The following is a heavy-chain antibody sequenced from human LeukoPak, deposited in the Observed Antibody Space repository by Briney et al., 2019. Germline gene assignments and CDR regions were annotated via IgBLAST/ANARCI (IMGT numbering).Heavy chain of an antibody. J-gene: IGHJ4*02. Sequence: GGSLRLSCAASEFTFSSYSMNWVRQAPGKGLEWVSSISSSSSYIYYADSVKGRFTISRDNAKNSLYLQMNSLRAEDTAVYYCARARHDYGDSPYWKPPYYFDYWGQGTLVTVSS. CDR1: EFTFSSYS. CDR2: ISSSSSYI. V-gene: IGHV3-21*01. CDR3: ARARHDYGDSPYWKPPYYFDY. D-gene: IGHD4-17*01.